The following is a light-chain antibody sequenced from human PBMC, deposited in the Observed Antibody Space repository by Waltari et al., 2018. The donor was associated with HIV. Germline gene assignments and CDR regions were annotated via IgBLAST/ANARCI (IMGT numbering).Light chain of an antibody. V-gene: IGLV1-51*01. CDR3: GTWDPRLSAGV. CDR2: DNN. Sequence: QSVLTQPPAVSAAPGPKVTISCSGSYAYVSWYQHVPGAAPKLLIYDNNKRPSGIPDRFSGSKSGTSATLGITGLQTGDEADYYCGTWDPRLSAGVFGGGTKLTVL. CDR1: YAY. J-gene: IGLJ3*02.